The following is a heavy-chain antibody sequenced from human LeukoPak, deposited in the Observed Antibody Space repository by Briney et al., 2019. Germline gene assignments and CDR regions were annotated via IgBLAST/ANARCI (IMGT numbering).Heavy chain of an antibody. J-gene: IGHJ4*02. Sequence: GGSLRLSCAASGFTFTDYFLGRIRQAPGKGLDWVSHISRQGDTIEYADSVKGRFTISRDNAKNSLYLQMNLLRVEDTAVYFCARVRRGGDSRYFDYWGQGALSPSPQ. CDR3: ARVRRGGDSRYFDY. D-gene: IGHD2-21*02. CDR2: ISRQGDTI. CDR1: GFTFTDYF. V-gene: IGHV3-11*01.